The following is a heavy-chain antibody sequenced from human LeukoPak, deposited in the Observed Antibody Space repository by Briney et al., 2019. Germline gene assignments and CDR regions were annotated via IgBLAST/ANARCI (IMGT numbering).Heavy chain of an antibody. CDR1: GGTFSSYA. V-gene: IGHV1-69*04. D-gene: IGHD6-13*01. J-gene: IGHJ5*02. Sequence: SVKVSCKASGGTFSSYAISWVRQAPGQGLEWMGRIIPILGIANYAQKFQGRVTITADKSTSTAYMELSSLRPEDTAVYYCARDESIAAAGMSPNWFDPWGQGTLVTVSS. CDR2: IIPILGIA. CDR3: ARDESIAAAGMSPNWFDP.